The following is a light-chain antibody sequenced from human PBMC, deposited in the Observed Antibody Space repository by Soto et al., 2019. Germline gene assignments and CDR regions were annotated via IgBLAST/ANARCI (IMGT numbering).Light chain of an antibody. J-gene: IGKJ4*01. Sequence: DIQMTQSPSSLSASVGDRVTITCQASQDLGNYLTWYQQRLGKAPKLLIYDASNVETGVPSRFSGSGSGTDFTFTISSLQPEDCATDYCQQYGNLPLTFGGGTKVEIK. CDR1: QDLGNY. CDR2: DAS. CDR3: QQYGNLPLT. V-gene: IGKV1-33*01.